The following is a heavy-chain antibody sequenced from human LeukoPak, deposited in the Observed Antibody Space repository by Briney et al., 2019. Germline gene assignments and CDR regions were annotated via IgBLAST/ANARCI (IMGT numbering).Heavy chain of an antibody. V-gene: IGHV3-48*01. CDR3: ARDRWTGFDY. CDR1: RFTFSSYS. Sequence: PGGSLSLSCAASRFTFSSYSMNWVRQAPGKGLEGVSYISSSSSTIFYADSVKGRFTISRDNAKNSLYLQMNSLRAEDTAVYYCARDRWTGFDYWGQGRLVTVSS. J-gene: IGHJ4*02. CDR2: ISSSSSTI. D-gene: IGHD3/OR15-3a*01.